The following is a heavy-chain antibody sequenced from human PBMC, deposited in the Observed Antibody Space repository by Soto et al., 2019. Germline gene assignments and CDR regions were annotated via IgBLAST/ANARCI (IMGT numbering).Heavy chain of an antibody. D-gene: IGHD1-20*01. Sequence: WWSLRLSCASSGFTFSSYAMSWVRQASGKGLEWVARIRNKANNYATAYADSVRGRFSISRDASENILYLQMNSLRVDDTALYYCTRETVAGITGLDYWGPGTLVTVSS. CDR3: TRETVAGITGLDY. J-gene: IGHJ4*02. CDR1: GFTFSSYA. CDR2: IRNKANNYAT. V-gene: IGHV3-73*01.